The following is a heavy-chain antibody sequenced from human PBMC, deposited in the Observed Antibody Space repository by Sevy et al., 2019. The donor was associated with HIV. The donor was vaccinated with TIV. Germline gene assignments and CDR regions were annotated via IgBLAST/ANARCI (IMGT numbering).Heavy chain of an antibody. J-gene: IGHJ3*02. V-gene: IGHV4-30-2*01. CDR2: IYHSGST. Sequence: SETLSLTCAVSGGSISSGGYSWSWIRQPPVKGLEWIGYIYHSGSTCYNPSLKSRVTISVDRSKNQFSLKRSSVTAADTAVYYCARGGLRRTFDIWGQGTMVTVSS. CDR3: ARGGLRRTFDI. D-gene: IGHD5-12*01. CDR1: GGSISSGGYS.